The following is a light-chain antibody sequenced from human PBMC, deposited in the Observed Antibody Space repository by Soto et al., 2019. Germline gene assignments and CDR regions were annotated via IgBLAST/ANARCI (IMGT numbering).Light chain of an antibody. CDR2: DAS. Sequence: IVMTQSPATLSVSPGERVTLSCRASETVRTNLAWFQQKPGQTPRLLIFDASTRATGIPTRFTGSGSETEFTLTIGSLQSEDLAVYYCQQYYNWPPYTFGQGTKLEIK. V-gene: IGKV3-15*01. CDR1: ETVRTN. CDR3: QQYYNWPPYT. J-gene: IGKJ2*01.